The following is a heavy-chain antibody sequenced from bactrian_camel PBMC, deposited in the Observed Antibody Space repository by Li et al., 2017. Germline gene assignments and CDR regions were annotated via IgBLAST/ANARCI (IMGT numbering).Heavy chain of an antibody. V-gene: IGHV3S53*01. CDR2: IDSDGRT. J-gene: IGHJ4*01. CDR1: RITAANYA. CDR3: AEGRGSRGEHCYSLNY. D-gene: IGHD6*01. Sequence: HVQLVESGGASVQAGGSLRLSCPLSRITAANYAAGWFRRTPKNERAGKEREGVAAIDSDGRTNYAGSVNGRFTISQDSARNTVYLQMNNLQPEDTATYYCAEGRGSRGEHCYSLNYWGQGTQVTVS.